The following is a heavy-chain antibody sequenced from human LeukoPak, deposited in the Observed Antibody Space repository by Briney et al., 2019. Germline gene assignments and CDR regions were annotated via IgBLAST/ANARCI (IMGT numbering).Heavy chain of an antibody. CDR1: GFTFINAW. CDR3: AKDPYTYGLYYFDY. J-gene: IGHJ4*02. V-gene: IGHV3-23*01. CDR2: ISGSGGST. D-gene: IGHD5-18*01. Sequence: GGSLRLSCAASGFTFINAWMSWVRQAPGKGLEWVSAISGSGGSTYYADSVKGRFTISRDNSKNTLYLQTNSLRAEDTAVYYCAKDPYTYGLYYFDYWGQGTLVTVSS.